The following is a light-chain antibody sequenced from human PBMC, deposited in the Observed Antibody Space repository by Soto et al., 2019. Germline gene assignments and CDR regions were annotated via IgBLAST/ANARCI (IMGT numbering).Light chain of an antibody. Sequence: TTQSPSCLPASLGERVTITVLASQSVFNYLAWYQQKPGQAPRLLIYGASTRATDMPGTFSGRGSGTEFTLTITSLRPEDFGVYYCQQYRSWPRTFGQGTKVDIK. CDR1: QSVFNY. V-gene: IGKV3-15*01. CDR3: QQYRSWPRT. J-gene: IGKJ1*01. CDR2: GAS.